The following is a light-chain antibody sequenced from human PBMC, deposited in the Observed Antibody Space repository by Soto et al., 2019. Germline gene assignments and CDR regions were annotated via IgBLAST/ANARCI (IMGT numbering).Light chain of an antibody. CDR1: SSDIGAYNY. CDR2: EVS. Sequence: QSVLTQPASVSGSPGQSITISCTGSSSDIGAYNYVSWFQQYPGKAPKLIISEVSNRPSGVSNRFSGSKSGTAASLTISGLQTEDEADYFCFSFTTDWTHVFGTGTRSAS. J-gene: IGLJ1*01. V-gene: IGLV2-14*01. CDR3: FSFTTDWTHV.